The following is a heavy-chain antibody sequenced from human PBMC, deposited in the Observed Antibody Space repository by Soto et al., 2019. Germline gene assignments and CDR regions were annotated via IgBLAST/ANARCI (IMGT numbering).Heavy chain of an antibody. J-gene: IGHJ6*02. D-gene: IGHD5-12*01. V-gene: IGHV5-10-1*01. Sequence: GESLKISCKGSGYSFTCYWVSWVRQMPGKGLEWMGRIDPSDSYTNYSPSFQGHVTISGDKSISTAYLQWSSLKASDTAMYYCARHRRGYSGYGPGLDVWGQGTTLTVSS. CDR1: GYSFTCYW. CDR3: ARHRRGYSGYGPGLDV. CDR2: IDPSDSYT.